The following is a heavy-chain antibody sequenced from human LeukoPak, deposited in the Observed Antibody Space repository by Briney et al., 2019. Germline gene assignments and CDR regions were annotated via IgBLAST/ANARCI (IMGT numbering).Heavy chain of an antibody. CDR1: GFTFSSYG. V-gene: IGHV3-30*02. CDR2: IRYDGSNK. Sequence: GGSLRLSCAASGFTFSSYGMHWVRQAPGKGLEWVAFIRYDGSNKYYADSVKGRFTISRDNSKNTLYLQMNSLRAEDTAVYYCAKDRIAAAGIRNYFDYWGQGTLVTVSS. D-gene: IGHD6-13*01. CDR3: AKDRIAAAGIRNYFDY. J-gene: IGHJ4*02.